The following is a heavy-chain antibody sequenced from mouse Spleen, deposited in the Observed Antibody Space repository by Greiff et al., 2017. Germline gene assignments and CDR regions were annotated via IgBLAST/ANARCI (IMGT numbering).Heavy chain of an antibody. CDR2: IWSGGST. V-gene: IGHV2-2*01. J-gene: IGHJ4*01. CDR3: ARNRRNGGTLLRYGAMDY. D-gene: IGHD1-1*01. CDR1: GFSLTSYG. Sequence: QVQLKESGPGLVQPSQSLSITCTVSGFSLTSYGVHWVRQSPGKGLEWLGVIWSGGSTDYNAAFISRLSISKDNSKSQVFFKMNSLQADDTAIYYCARNRRNGGTLLRYGAMDYWGQGTSVTVSS.